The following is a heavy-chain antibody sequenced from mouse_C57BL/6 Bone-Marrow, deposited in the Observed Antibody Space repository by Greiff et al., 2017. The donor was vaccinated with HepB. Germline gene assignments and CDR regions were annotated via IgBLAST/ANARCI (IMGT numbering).Heavy chain of an antibody. V-gene: IGHV1-82*01. D-gene: IGHD2-3*01. CDR1: GYAFSSSW. J-gene: IGHJ1*03. CDR2: IYPGDGDT. CDR3: ARRGYDGYYVEWYFDV. Sequence: QVQLQQSGPELVKPGASVKISCKASGYAFSSSWMNWVKQRPGKGLEWIGRIYPGDGDTNYNGKFKGKATLTADKSSSTAYMQLSSLTSEDSAVYFCARRGYDGYYVEWYFDVWGTGTTVTVSS.